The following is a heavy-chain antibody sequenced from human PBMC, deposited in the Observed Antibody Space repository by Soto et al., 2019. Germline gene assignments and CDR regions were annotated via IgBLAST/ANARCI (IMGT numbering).Heavy chain of an antibody. J-gene: IGHJ1*01. CDR1: GGSFSGYY. V-gene: IGHV4-34*01. Sequence: QVQLQQWGAGLLKPSETLSLTCAVYGGSFSGYYWSWIRQPPGKGLEWIGEINHSGSTNYNPSLRSRVTTSAXXYXTXXARRLSSMSAGDTPVYYWAGGRGIFSSSWLGGWQLGGQGTLVTVS. CDR3: AGGRGIFSSSWLGGWQL. D-gene: IGHD6-13*01. CDR2: INHSGST.